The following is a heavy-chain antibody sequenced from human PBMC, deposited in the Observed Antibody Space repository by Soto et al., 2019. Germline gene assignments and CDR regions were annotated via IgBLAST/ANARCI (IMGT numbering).Heavy chain of an antibody. D-gene: IGHD3-3*01. Sequence: QVQLQESGPGLVKPSETLSLTCTVSGGSISSYYWSWIRQPPGKGLEWIGYIYYSGSTNYNPSLKSRVTISVDTSKNQFSLKLSSVTAADTAVYYCARQGVYDFWSGLYFDYWGQGTLVTVSS. J-gene: IGHJ4*02. CDR1: GGSISSYY. CDR2: IYYSGST. V-gene: IGHV4-59*08. CDR3: ARQGVYDFWSGLYFDY.